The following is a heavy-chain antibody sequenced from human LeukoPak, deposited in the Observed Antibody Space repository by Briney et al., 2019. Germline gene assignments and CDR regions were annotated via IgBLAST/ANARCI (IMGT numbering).Heavy chain of an antibody. J-gene: IGHJ4*02. V-gene: IGHV4-59*01. CDR3: ARGPSGVGNFDY. CDR2: IYYSGST. D-gene: IGHD3-3*01. CDR1: GGSISSYY. Sequence: SETLSLTCTVSGGSISSYYWSWIRQPPGKGLEWIGYIYYSGSTNYNPSLKSRVTISVDTSKNQFSLKLSSVTAADTAVYYCARGPSGVGNFDYWGQGTLVTVSS.